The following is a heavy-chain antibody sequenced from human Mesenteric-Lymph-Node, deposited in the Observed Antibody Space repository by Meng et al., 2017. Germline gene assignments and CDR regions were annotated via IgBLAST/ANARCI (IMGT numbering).Heavy chain of an antibody. CDR1: GGSISSSAYH. CDR3: VRSSGWVKTGFDP. D-gene: IGHD6-19*01. Sequence: QLQESGPGLVKPSDTLSLTCIVSGGSISSSAYHWGWIRQPPGKGLEWIGTIDYSGNTYYNASLKGRVTISIDMSKNQFSLNLNSVTAADTAVYYCVRSSGWVKTGFDPWGQGTLVTVSS. J-gene: IGHJ5*02. CDR2: IDYSGNT. V-gene: IGHV4-39*01.